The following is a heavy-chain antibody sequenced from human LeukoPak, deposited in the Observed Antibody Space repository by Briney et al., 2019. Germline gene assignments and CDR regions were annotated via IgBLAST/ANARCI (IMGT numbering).Heavy chain of an antibody. J-gene: IGHJ3*02. CDR1: GGSISSYS. V-gene: IGHV4-4*07. CDR3: ARPRRDGYNIGAFDI. Sequence: PSETLSLTCTVSGGSISSYSWSWIRQPAGKGLEWIGHMYTSGSTNYSPSLKSRITISVDTSKNQFSLKLSSVTAADTAVYYCARPRRDGYNIGAFDIWGQGTMVTVSS. CDR2: MYTSGST. D-gene: IGHD5-24*01.